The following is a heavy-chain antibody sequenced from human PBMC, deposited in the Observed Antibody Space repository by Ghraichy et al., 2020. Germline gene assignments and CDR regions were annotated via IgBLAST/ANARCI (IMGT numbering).Heavy chain of an antibody. V-gene: IGHV3-23*01. CDR2: VSSTGENT. CDR1: GFSFSTYA. Sequence: GGSLRLSCAASGFSFSTYAMSWVRQAPGKGLEWLSSVSSTGENTYHTDSVKGRFSISRDNSENTLYLHMNSLRAQDTAIYYCTKGFYSDTSGTLPPYYFDFWGQGTLVTVSS. J-gene: IGHJ4*02. D-gene: IGHD3-22*01. CDR3: TKGFYSDTSGTLPPYYFDF.